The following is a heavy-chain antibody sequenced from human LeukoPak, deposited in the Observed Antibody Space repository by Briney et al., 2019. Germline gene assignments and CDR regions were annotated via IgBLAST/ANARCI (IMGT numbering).Heavy chain of an antibody. V-gene: IGHV3-33*01. Sequence: PGGSLRLSCAASGFTFSSYAMHWVRQAPDKGLEWVAVIWYDGSNKYYAGSVKGRFTISRDHSKNTLYLQMKSLRAEDTAVYYCARELEIAVAGTLGYWGQGTLVTVSS. CDR2: IWYDGSNK. CDR1: GFTFSSYA. D-gene: IGHD6-19*01. CDR3: ARELEIAVAGTLGY. J-gene: IGHJ4*02.